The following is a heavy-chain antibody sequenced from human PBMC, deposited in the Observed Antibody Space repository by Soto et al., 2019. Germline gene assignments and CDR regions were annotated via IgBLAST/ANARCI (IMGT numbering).Heavy chain of an antibody. CDR2: INGYNGNT. Sequence: QVQLVQSGAEVKKPGASVKVSCKASGYTFTSYGISWVRQAPGQGLEWMGRINGYNGNTNYAQKVQGRVTMTTDRSTSTAYMELRSLRSDDTAVYYCAKLYCSGGSCYGWFDTWGQGTLVTVSS. CDR3: AKLYCSGGSCYGWFDT. D-gene: IGHD2-15*01. V-gene: IGHV1-18*01. CDR1: GYTFTSYG. J-gene: IGHJ5*02.